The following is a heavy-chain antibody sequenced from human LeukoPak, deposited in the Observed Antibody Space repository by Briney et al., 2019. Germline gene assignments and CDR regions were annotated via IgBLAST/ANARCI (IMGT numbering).Heavy chain of an antibody. J-gene: IGHJ3*02. CDR2: INHSGST. CDR3: ALQNWDDAFDI. CDR1: GGSFSGYY. Sequence: SETLSLTCAVYGGSFSGYYWSWIRQPPGKGLEWIGEINHSGSTNYNPSLKSRVTISVDTSKNQFSLKLSSVTAADTAVYYCALQNWDDAFDIWGQGTMVTVSS. V-gene: IGHV4-34*01. D-gene: IGHD7-27*01.